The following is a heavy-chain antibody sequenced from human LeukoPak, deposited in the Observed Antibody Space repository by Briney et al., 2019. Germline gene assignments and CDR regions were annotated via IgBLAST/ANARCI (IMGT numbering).Heavy chain of an antibody. CDR2: IYNIGGT. D-gene: IGHD6-19*01. CDR1: GGSVSRDY. V-gene: IGHV4-59*02. Sequence: SETLSLTCSVSGGSVSRDYWSWIRQPPGKRLEWLGYIYNIGGTNYNPPLKSRVSISVDTSKNQFSLMLTSVTAADTAVYYCAREAVAGTLDYWGQGALVTVSS. CDR3: AREAVAGTLDY. J-gene: IGHJ4*02.